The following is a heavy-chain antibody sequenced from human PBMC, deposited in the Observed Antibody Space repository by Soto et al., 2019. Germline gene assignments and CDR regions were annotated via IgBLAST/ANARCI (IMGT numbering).Heavy chain of an antibody. Sequence: SETLSLTCAVSGDSISSGGYAWTWIRQSPGKGLEWIGYIYLTGVTYYNPSLKSRVTISVDKSKSQFSLRLSSVTAADTAVYYCARRYGGNFDYWGQGTLVTVSS. CDR1: GDSISSGGYA. D-gene: IGHD1-26*01. CDR3: ARRYGGNFDY. CDR2: IYLTGVT. V-gene: IGHV4-30-2*06. J-gene: IGHJ4*02.